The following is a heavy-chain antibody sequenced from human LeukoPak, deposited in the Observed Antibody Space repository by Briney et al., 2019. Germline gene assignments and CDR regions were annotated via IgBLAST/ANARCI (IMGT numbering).Heavy chain of an antibody. CDR1: GGTFSSYA. CDR2: IIPIFGTA. V-gene: IGHV1-69*06. CDR3: ARVRVDGPGAWYYFDY. J-gene: IGHJ4*02. D-gene: IGHD5-12*01. Sequence: SVKVSCKASGGTFSSYATSWVRQAPGQGLEWMGGIIPIFGTANYAQKFQGRVTITADKSTSTAYMELSSLRSEDTAVYYCARVRVDGPGAWYYFDYWGQGTLVTVSS.